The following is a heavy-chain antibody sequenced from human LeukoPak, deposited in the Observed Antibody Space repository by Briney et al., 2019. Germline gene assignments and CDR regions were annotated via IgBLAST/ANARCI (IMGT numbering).Heavy chain of an antibody. J-gene: IGHJ4*02. CDR3: ARGGTQSPID. D-gene: IGHD2/OR15-2a*01. CDR1: GFTFSTYS. CDR2: ISSSSSTI. Sequence: GGSLRLSCAASGFTFSTYSMNWVRQAPGKGLEWVSYISSSSSTIYYADSVKGRFTISRDNAKNSLYLQMNSLRAEDTAVYYCARGGTQSPIDWGPGTLVTVSS. V-gene: IGHV3-48*01.